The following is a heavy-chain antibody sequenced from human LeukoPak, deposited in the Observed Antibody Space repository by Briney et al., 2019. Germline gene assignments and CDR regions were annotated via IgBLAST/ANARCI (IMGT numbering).Heavy chain of an antibody. CDR1: GGTFSSYA. D-gene: IGHD6-13*01. Sequence: PEASVKVSCKASGGTFSSYAISWVRQAPGQGLEWMGWISAYNGNTNYAQKLQGRVTMTTDTSTSTAYMELRSLRSDDTAVYYCVRDGWAAAVLTPFDYWGQGTLVTVSS. V-gene: IGHV1-18*01. CDR3: VRDGWAAAVLTPFDY. CDR2: ISAYNGNT. J-gene: IGHJ4*02.